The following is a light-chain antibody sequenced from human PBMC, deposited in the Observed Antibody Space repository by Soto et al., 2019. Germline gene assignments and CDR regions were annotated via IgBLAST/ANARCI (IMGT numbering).Light chain of an antibody. CDR3: QSYYSSLSGYV. CDR2: ENN. J-gene: IGLJ1*01. CDR1: SSNIGAGYE. Sequence: QLVLTQPPSVSEAPGQRVTISCTGSSSNIGAGYEAHWYQQVPGTAPKLLIYENNNRPSGVPDRFSGSKSGTSASLAITGLQAEEEAEYYCQSYYSSLSGYVFGTGTKVTVL. V-gene: IGLV1-40*01.